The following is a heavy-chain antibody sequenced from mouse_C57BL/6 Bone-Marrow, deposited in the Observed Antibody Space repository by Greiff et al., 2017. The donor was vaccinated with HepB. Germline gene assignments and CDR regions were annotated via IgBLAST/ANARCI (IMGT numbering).Heavy chain of an antibody. CDR3: ARHGLGRDAMDY. Sequence: EVPRVESGGGLVKPGGSLKLSCAASGFTFSSYTMSWVRQTPEKRLEWVATISGGGGNTYYPDSVKGRFTISRDNAKNTLYLQMSSLRSEDTALYYCARHGLGRDAMDYWGQGTSVTVSS. CDR1: GFTFSSYT. J-gene: IGHJ4*01. V-gene: IGHV5-9*01. D-gene: IGHD4-1*01. CDR2: ISGGGGNT.